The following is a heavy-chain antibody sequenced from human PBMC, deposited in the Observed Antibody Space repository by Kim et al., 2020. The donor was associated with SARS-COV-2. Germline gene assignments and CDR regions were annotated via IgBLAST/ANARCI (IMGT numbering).Heavy chain of an antibody. CDR3: ARGAYGDVSFDY. Sequence: YGQKVQGRVIMTTDTSTNTAYLELWGLRSDDTAMYYCARGAYGDVSFDYWGQGTLVTVSS. V-gene: IGHV1-18*01. J-gene: IGHJ4*02. D-gene: IGHD4-17*01.